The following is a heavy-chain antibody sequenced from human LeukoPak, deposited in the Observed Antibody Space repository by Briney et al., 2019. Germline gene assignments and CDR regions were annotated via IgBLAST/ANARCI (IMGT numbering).Heavy chain of an antibody. CDR3: AMGDGYNPPFDY. J-gene: IGHJ4*02. CDR2: INHSGST. V-gene: IGHV4-34*01. D-gene: IGHD3-16*01. CDR1: GGSFSGYY. Sequence: SGTLSLTCAVYGGSFSGYYWSWIRQPPRKGLEWIGEINHSGSTNYNPSLKSRVTISVDTSKNQFSLKLSSVTAADTAVYYCAMGDGYNPPFDYWGQGTLVTVPS.